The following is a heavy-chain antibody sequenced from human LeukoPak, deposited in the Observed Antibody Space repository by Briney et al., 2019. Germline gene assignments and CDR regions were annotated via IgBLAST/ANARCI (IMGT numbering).Heavy chain of an antibody. CDR3: ARGCYDSSGYYWAGYYYYMDV. CDR2: INPNSGGT. J-gene: IGHJ6*03. Sequence: ASVKVSCKASGYTFTGYYMHWVRQAPGQGLEWMGWINPNSGGTNYAQKFQGRVTMTRDTSISTAYMELSRLRSDDTAVYYCARGCYDSSGYYWAGYYYYMDVWGKGTTVTVSS. D-gene: IGHD3-22*01. V-gene: IGHV1-2*02. CDR1: GYTFTGYY.